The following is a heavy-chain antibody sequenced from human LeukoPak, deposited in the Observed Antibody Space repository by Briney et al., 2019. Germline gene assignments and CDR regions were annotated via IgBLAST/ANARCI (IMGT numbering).Heavy chain of an antibody. CDR3: ARERISSSWYHFDY. CDR2: ISYDGSNK. Sequence: GGSLRLSCAASGFTFSSYGMHWVRQAPGKGLEWVAVISYDGSNKYYADSVKGRFTISRDNSKNTLYLQMNSLRAEDTAVYYCARERISSSWYHFDYWGQGTLVTVSS. V-gene: IGHV3-30*03. J-gene: IGHJ4*02. CDR1: GFTFSSYG. D-gene: IGHD6-13*01.